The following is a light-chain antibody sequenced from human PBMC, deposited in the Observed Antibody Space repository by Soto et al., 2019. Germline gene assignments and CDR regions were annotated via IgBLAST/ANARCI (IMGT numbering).Light chain of an antibody. V-gene: IGKV3-11*01. CDR3: QQRSNWPPWT. CDR1: QSVISY. CDR2: DAS. Sequence: EIVLTQSAATLSLSPGERATLSCRASQSVISYLAWYQQKPGQAPRLLIYDASNRATGIPARFSGSGSGTDFTLTISSLEPEDFAVYYCQQRSNWPPWTFGQGTKVDIK. J-gene: IGKJ1*01.